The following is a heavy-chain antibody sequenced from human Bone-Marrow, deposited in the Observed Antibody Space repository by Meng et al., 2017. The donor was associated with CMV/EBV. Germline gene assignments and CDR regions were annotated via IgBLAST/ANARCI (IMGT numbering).Heavy chain of an antibody. J-gene: IGHJ4*02. V-gene: IGHV3-30*02. Sequence: LSLTCAASGFTFSSYGMHWVRQAPGKGLEWVAFIRYDGSNKYYADSVKGRFTISRDNSKNTLYLQMNSLRAEDTAVYYCAKRNMVRGDPYFDYWGQGTLVTVSS. CDR1: GFTFSSYG. D-gene: IGHD3-10*01. CDR2: IRYDGSNK. CDR3: AKRNMVRGDPYFDY.